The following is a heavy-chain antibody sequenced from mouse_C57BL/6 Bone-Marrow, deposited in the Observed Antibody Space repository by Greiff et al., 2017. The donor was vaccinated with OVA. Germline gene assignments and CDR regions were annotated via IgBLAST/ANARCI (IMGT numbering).Heavy chain of an antibody. CDR1: GYTFTDYY. CDR3: AREGDDYAY. D-gene: IGHD2-4*01. CDR2: INPNNGGT. V-gene: IGHV1-26*01. Sequence: EVQLQQSGPELVKPGASVKISCKASGYTFTDYYMNWVKQSHGKSLEWIGDINPNNGGTSYNQKFKGKATLTVDKSSSTAYMELRSLTSEDSAVYYCAREGDDYAYWGQGTLVTVSA. J-gene: IGHJ3*01.